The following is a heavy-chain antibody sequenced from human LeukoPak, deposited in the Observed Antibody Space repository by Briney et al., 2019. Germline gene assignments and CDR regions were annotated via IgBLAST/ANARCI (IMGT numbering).Heavy chain of an antibody. CDR2: IYTSGST. Sequence: SQTLSLTCTVSGGSISSGSYYWSWIRQPAGKGLEWIGRIYTSGSTNYIPSLKSRVTISVDTSKNQFSLKLSSVTAADTAVYYCARGGSGSYYLYYFDYWGQGTLVTVSS. J-gene: IGHJ4*02. CDR3: ARGGSGSYYLYYFDY. D-gene: IGHD3-10*01. V-gene: IGHV4-61*02. CDR1: GGSISSGSYY.